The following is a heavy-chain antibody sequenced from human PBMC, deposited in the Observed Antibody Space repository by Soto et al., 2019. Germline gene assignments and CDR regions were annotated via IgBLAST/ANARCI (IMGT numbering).Heavy chain of an antibody. V-gene: IGHV3-30*18. Sequence: QVQVVESGGGVVQPGRSLRLSCAASGFTFRTYAMHWVRQAPGKGLEWVAVISHDGSNTDYGDSGKGRFTISRDNSKSTLSLQMNSLRPEDTGVYYCAKDAGSTEYFFASWGQGTLVSVSS. J-gene: IGHJ4*02. CDR3: AKDAGSTEYFFAS. CDR2: ISHDGSNT. CDR1: GFTFRTYA.